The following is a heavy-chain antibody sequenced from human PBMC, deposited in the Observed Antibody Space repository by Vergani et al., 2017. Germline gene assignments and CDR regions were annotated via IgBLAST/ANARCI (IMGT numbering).Heavy chain of an antibody. V-gene: IGHV3-23*01. Sequence: EVQLLESGGDLVQPGGSLRLSCAASGFTFNHYAMNWVRQAPGKGLEWVSGIRGSGGSTYYAGSVKGRFTISRDSSKNTLYLQMKSLSAGDTAVYYCARANPRNSGYDYLYYYHAMDVGGKGTTVTVSS. J-gene: IGHJ6*04. CDR3: ARANPRNSGYDYLYYYHAMDV. D-gene: IGHD5-12*01. CDR1: GFTFNHYA. CDR2: IRGSGGST.